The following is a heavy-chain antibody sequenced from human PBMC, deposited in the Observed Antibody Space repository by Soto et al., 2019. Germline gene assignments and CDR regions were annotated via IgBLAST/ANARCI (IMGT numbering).Heavy chain of an antibody. CDR3: ARAAGLPILEWLFLNEYYFDY. Sequence: SETLSLTCTVSGGSISSSSYYWGWIRQPPGKGLEWIGSIYYSGSTYYNPSLKSRVTISVDTSKNQFSLKLSSVTAAATAVYYCARAAGLPILEWLFLNEYYFDYWGQGTLVTVSS. CDR2: IYYSGST. CDR1: GGSISSSSYY. V-gene: IGHV4-39*01. D-gene: IGHD3-3*01. J-gene: IGHJ4*02.